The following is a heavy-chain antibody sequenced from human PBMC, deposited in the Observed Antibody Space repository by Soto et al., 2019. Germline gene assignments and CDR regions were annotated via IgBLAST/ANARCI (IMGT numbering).Heavy chain of an antibody. D-gene: IGHD3-22*01. V-gene: IGHV1-8*01. CDR1: GYTFTSYD. CDR2: MNPNSGNT. J-gene: IGHJ6*02. CDR3: AREVVITYYYYYGMDV. Sequence: GASVKFSCKASGYTFTSYDINWVRQATGQGLEWMGWMNPNSGNTGYAQKFQGRVTMTRNTSISTAYMELSSLRSEDTAVYYCAREVVITYYYYYGMDVWGQGTTVTVSS.